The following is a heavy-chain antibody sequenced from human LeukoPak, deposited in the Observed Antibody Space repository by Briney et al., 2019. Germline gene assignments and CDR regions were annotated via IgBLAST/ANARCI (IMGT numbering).Heavy chain of an antibody. Sequence: PGGSLRLSCAASGFIFSDYYMDWVRQAPGKGLEWVARSGNRAARFPTMYAASVRGRFTISSDNSKNTLYLQMNSLRAEDTAVYYCAKGTEYYYYDSSGYPEGGFDYWGQGTLVTVSS. D-gene: IGHD3-22*01. J-gene: IGHJ4*02. CDR1: GFIFSDYY. CDR2: SGNRAARFPT. CDR3: AKGTEYYYYDSSGYPEGGFDY. V-gene: IGHV3-72*01.